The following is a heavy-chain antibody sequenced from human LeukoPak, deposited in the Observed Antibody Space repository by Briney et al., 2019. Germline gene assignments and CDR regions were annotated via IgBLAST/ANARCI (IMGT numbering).Heavy chain of an antibody. CDR2: IFPGDSDT. CDR3: ARRAYYYDSRNDAFDI. Sequence: GESLKISCKGSGYTFTSNWIGWVRQMPGKGLEWMGFIFPGDSDTRYSPSFEGQVTISADESISTAYLQWSSLKASDTAMYYCARRAYYYDSRNDAFDIWGQGTMVTVSS. V-gene: IGHV5-51*01. CDR1: GYTFTSNW. J-gene: IGHJ3*02. D-gene: IGHD3-22*01.